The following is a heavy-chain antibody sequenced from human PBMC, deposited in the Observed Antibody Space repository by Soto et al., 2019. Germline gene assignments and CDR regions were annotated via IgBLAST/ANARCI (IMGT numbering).Heavy chain of an antibody. CDR2: ISGSGGST. CDR1: GFTFSSYA. V-gene: IGHV3-23*01. Sequence: EVQLLESGGGLVQPGGSLRLSCAASGFTFSSYAMSWVRQAPGKGLEWVSAISGSGGSTYYADSVKGQFTISRDNSKNTLYLQMNSLRAEDTAVYYCAKVKVVITTHFDYWGQGTLVTVSS. J-gene: IGHJ4*02. D-gene: IGHD3-22*01. CDR3: AKVKVVITTHFDY.